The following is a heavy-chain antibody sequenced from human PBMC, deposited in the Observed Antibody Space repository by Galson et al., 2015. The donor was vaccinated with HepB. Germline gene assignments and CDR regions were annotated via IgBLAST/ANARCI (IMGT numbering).Heavy chain of an antibody. CDR3: ARTPYFDSGTYYNVWFDP. Sequence: SVKVSCKASGYAFTAYTINWVRQAPGQGLEWVGWINTNTGNPTYAQGFTGRFVFSLDTSVTTAYLRISSLKAEDTAVYYCARTPYFDSGTYYNVWFDPWGQGTLVTVSS. CDR1: GYAFTAYT. D-gene: IGHD3-10*01. CDR2: INTNTGNP. V-gene: IGHV7-4-1*02. J-gene: IGHJ5*02.